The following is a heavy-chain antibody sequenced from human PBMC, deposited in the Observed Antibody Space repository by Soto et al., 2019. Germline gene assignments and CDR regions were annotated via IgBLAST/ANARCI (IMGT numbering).Heavy chain of an antibody. CDR3: ARRYGGNLDY. Sequence: ETLTLTFTVLGSSISATYWGWIRQTPGKGLEWIGYIYYSGSTNYNPSLKSRVTISVDTSKNQFSLKLSSVTAADTAVYYCARRYGGNLDYWGQGTLVTVS. J-gene: IGHJ4*02. CDR1: GSSISATY. V-gene: IGHV4-59*08. D-gene: IGHD1-26*01. CDR2: IYYSGST.